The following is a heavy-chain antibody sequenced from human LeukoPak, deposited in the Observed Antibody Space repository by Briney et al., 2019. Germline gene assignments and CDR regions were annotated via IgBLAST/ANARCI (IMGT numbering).Heavy chain of an antibody. CDR2: IIPIFGTA. J-gene: IGHJ4*02. CDR3: ARLATVRKCYFDY. D-gene: IGHD5-24*01. V-gene: IGHV1-69*13. CDR1: GGTFSSYA. Sequence: SVKVSCKASGGTFSSYAISWVRQAPGQGLEWMGGIIPIFGTANYAQKFQGRVTITADEPTSTAYMELSSLRSEDTAVYYCARLATVRKCYFDYWGQGTLVTVSS.